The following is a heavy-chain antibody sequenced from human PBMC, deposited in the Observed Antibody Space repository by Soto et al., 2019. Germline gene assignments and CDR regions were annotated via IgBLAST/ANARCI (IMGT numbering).Heavy chain of an antibody. J-gene: IGHJ4*02. V-gene: IGHV3-23*04. Sequence: DVRLAESGGGLVQPGGSLRLSCTTSGFSFASFAMTWVRQAPGKGLEWVATISGSDGKTYYADSVKGRFSISRDTSRNTLYLQMNSLRADDPAIYYCATWSYLDYWGQGTRVTVSS. CDR2: ISGSDGKT. CDR1: GFSFASFA. D-gene: IGHD3-3*01. CDR3: ATWSYLDY.